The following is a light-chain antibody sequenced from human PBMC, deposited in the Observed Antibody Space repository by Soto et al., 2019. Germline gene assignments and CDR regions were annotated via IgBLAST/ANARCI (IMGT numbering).Light chain of an antibody. J-gene: IGKJ4*01. CDR3: QQHYSYPL. Sequence: AIRMTQSPSSLSASTGDRVTITCRASQGISSYLAWYQQKPGKAPKLLIYAASTLQSGVPSRFSGSGSGTDFTLTISCLQSEDFATYYCQQHYSYPLLGGG. V-gene: IGKV1-8*01. CDR2: AAS. CDR1: QGISSY.